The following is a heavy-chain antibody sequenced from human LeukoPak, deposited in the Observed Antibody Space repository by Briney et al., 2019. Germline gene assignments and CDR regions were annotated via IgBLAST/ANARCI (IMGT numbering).Heavy chain of an antibody. J-gene: IGHJ3*02. Sequence: PGGSLRLSCAASGFIFNNYAMSWVRQAPGKGLEWVSAISAGGGVTYYADSAKGRFTISRDNSNKKVFLQMNSLRADDTAVYYCAKAGWYSAKTYATYDDAYDIWGQGTMVTVSS. CDR3: AKAGWYSAKTYATYDDAYDI. CDR1: GFIFNNYA. CDR2: ISAGGGVT. V-gene: IGHV3-23*01. D-gene: IGHD1-26*01.